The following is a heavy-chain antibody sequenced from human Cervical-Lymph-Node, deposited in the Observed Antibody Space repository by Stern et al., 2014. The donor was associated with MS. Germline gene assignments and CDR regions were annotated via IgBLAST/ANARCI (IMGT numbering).Heavy chain of an antibody. CDR3: ARDYGDYAFDY. Sequence: VQLVQSGAEVKKPGESLKISCKGSGYSFTANWIAWVRQMPGKGLEWMGIIYPGDSDTRSSPSFQAQVTISADKSISTAYLQWSSLKASYTAMYYCARDYGDYAFDYWGQGTLVTVSS. J-gene: IGHJ4*02. V-gene: IGHV5-51*01. CDR2: IYPGDSDT. CDR1: GYSFTANW. D-gene: IGHD4-17*01.